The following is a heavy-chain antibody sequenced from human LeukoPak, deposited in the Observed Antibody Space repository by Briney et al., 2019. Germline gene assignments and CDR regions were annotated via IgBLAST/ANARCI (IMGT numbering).Heavy chain of an antibody. J-gene: IGHJ6*03. CDR1: GFTFSSYS. V-gene: IGHV3-21*01. D-gene: IGHD3-22*01. Sequence: GGSLRLSCAASGFTFSSYSMNWVRQAPGKGLEWVSSISSSSSYIYYADSVKGRFTISRDNAKNSLYLQMNSLRAEDTAVYYCARDQAVGYYDSSGYYNYYYYYMGVWGKGTTVTVSS. CDR3: ARDQAVGYYDSSGYYNYYYYYMGV. CDR2: ISSSSSYI.